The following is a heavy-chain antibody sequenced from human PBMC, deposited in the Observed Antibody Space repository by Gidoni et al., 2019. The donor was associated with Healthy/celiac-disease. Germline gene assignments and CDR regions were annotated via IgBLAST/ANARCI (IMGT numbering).Heavy chain of an antibody. CDR1: GFTFSSYC. J-gene: IGHJ4*02. CDR3: ASSLYSISFDY. V-gene: IGHV3-74*01. CDR2: INIDVSTT. Sequence: VQLVESGGGTVQPGGCLRLSCAASGFTFSSYCMHWFRHAPGNGLVWVSRINIDVSTTSYADSVKGRFTISRDNAKNPLYLQMNSLRAEDTAVYYCASSLYSISFDYWGQGTLVTVSS. D-gene: IGHD4-4*01.